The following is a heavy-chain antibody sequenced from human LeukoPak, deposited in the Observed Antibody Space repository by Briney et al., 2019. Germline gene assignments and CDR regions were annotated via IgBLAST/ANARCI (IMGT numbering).Heavy chain of an antibody. J-gene: IGHJ3*02. D-gene: IGHD6-13*01. V-gene: IGHV4-59*01. CDR2: IYYSGST. Sequence: SETLSLTCTVSGGSISSYYWSWIRQPPGKGLEWIGYIYYSGSTNYDPSLKSRVTISVDTSKNQFSLKLSSVTAADTALYYCARDGYSSSWHKRGAFDIWGQGTMVTVSS. CDR3: ARDGYSSSWHKRGAFDI. CDR1: GGSISSYY.